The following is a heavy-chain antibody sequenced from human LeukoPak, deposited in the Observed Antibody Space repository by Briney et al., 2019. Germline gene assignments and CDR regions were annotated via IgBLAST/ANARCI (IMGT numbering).Heavy chain of an antibody. Sequence: GGSLRLSCAASGFTFSDYYMSWIRQAPGKGLEWVSYISSSGSTIYYAHSVNGRFTISRDNAKNSLYLQMNSLRAEDTAVYYCARGTTVVTPGYFQHWGQGTLVTVSS. CDR1: GFTFSDYY. CDR2: ISSSGSTI. J-gene: IGHJ1*01. D-gene: IGHD4-23*01. CDR3: ARGTTVVTPGYFQH. V-gene: IGHV3-11*01.